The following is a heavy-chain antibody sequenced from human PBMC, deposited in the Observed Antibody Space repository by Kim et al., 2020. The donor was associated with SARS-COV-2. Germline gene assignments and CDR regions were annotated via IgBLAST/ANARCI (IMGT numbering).Heavy chain of an antibody. CDR1: GFTFSSYG. CDR3: ARERAVAGLYYFDY. V-gene: IGHV3-33*01. D-gene: IGHD6-19*01. CDR2: IWYDGSNK. J-gene: IGHJ4*02. Sequence: GGSLRLSCAASGFTFSSYGMHWVRQAPGKGLEWVAVIWYDGSNKYYADSVKGRFTISRDNSKNTLYLQMNSLRAEDTAVYYCARERAVAGLYYFDYWGQGTLVTVSS.